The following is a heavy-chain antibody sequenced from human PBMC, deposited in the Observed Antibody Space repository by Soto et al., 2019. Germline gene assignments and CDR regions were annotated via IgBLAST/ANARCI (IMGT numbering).Heavy chain of an antibody. CDR1: VFTFTNAW. CDR3: TTTKGRLSPPTNDY. Sequence: EVQMVQSGRGLVKPGGPLSVSCTSSVFTFTNAWMSWVRQAPGKGLEWVGRIKSKTDGGTLDYSAPVKGRFTISREDSKNALDLQMNAVQAEDTAVYYCTTTKGRLSPPTNDYWGQGTLGTVSS. J-gene: IGHJ4*02. CDR2: IKSKTDGGTL. V-gene: IGHV3-15*01. D-gene: IGHD2-8*01.